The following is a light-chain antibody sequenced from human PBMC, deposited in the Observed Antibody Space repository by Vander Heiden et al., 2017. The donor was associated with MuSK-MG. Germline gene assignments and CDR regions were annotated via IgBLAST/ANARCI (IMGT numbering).Light chain of an antibody. V-gene: IGKV1-39*01. Sequence: DIQLTQSPSSLSASVGDRVTITCRASQSVYGYLNWYQQKPGKAPELLIYAASALHSGVPSRFIGSGSATDYTLTISSLQPEDFAAYYCQQNDSSPPVSFGGGTKLEI. CDR2: AAS. J-gene: IGKJ4*01. CDR1: QSVYGY. CDR3: QQNDSSPPVS.